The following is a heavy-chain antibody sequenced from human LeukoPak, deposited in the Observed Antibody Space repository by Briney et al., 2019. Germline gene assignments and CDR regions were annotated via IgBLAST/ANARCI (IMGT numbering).Heavy chain of an antibody. Sequence: ASVKVSCKASGGTFSSYAISWVRQAPGQGLEWMGGIIPIFGTANYAQKFQGRVTITTDESTSTAYMELSSLRSEDTAVYYCARGLLKWTHDHWGQGTLVAVSS. D-gene: IGHD3-3*01. V-gene: IGHV1-69*05. CDR2: IIPIFGTA. J-gene: IGHJ4*02. CDR1: GGTFSSYA. CDR3: ARGLLKWTHDH.